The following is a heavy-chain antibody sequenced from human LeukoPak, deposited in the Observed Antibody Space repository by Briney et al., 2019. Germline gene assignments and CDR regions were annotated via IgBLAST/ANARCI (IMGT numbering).Heavy chain of an antibody. CDR2: INPNSGGT. D-gene: IGHD6-19*01. V-gene: IGHV1-2*02. J-gene: IGHJ4*02. Sequence: GASVKVSCKASGYTFTDYYIHWVRQAPGHGLEWMGWINPNSGGTNYAQNFQGRVTMTRDTSISTAYMELSRLRYDDTAIYYCARNLAVAGSDYWGQGTLVTVSS. CDR1: GYTFTDYY. CDR3: ARNLAVAGSDY.